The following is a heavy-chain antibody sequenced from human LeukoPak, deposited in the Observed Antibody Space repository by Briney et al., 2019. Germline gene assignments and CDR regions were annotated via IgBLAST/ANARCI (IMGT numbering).Heavy chain of an antibody. Sequence: GGSLRLSCAASGFTFSRYWMNWVRQAPGKGLEWVANIKQDGSVKYYVDSVKGRVTISRDNAKNSLYLQINSLRAEDTAVYYCARDWGSSGALDIWGQGTLVTVSS. D-gene: IGHD1-26*01. CDR2: IKQDGSVK. V-gene: IGHV3-7*04. CDR3: ARDWGSSGALDI. CDR1: GFTFSRYW. J-gene: IGHJ3*02.